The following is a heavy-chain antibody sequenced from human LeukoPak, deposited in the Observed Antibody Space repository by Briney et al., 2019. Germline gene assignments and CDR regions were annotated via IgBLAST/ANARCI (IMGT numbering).Heavy chain of an antibody. CDR1: GYTFTGYY. J-gene: IGHJ4*02. CDR2: INPNSGGT. Sequence: ASVKGSCKASGYTFTGYYMHWVRQAPGQGLEWMGWINPNSGGTNYAQKFQGRVTMTRDTSISTAYMELSRLRSDDTAVYYCARSSSPAAIGLDYWGQGTLVTVSS. V-gene: IGHV1-2*02. D-gene: IGHD2-2*01. CDR3: ARSSSPAAIGLDY.